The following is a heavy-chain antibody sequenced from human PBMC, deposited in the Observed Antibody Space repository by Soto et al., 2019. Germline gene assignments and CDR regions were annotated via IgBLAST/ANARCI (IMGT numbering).Heavy chain of an antibody. J-gene: IGHJ5*02. CDR2: INHIGAA. D-gene: IGHD1-26*01. Sequence: VQLQQGGAGLVKPSETLSLTCAVYGGSFSGYYWSWIRQPPGKGLEWIGEINHIGAANYDPSLNSYVIISLDTSKNQFTLGSSSVTAADPAVYYCARDTWDQRFDPWGQGTLVTVSS. V-gene: IGHV4-34*01. CDR1: GGSFSGYY. CDR3: ARDTWDQRFDP.